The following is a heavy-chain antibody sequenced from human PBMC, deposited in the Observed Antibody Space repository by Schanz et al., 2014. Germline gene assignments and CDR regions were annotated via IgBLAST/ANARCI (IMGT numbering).Heavy chain of an antibody. D-gene: IGHD3-3*01. CDR2: IYTSGST. CDR1: GGSISSFY. Sequence: QVQLQESGPGLVKSSETLSLTCTVSGGSISSFYWGWIRQPAGKGLEWIGRIYTSGSTNYNPSPKSRVPMSLDTSKTHFSLKLSSVTAADTAVYYCARDRGYDFSFDPWGQGTLVTVSS. V-gene: IGHV4-4*07. CDR3: ARDRGYDFSFDP. J-gene: IGHJ5*02.